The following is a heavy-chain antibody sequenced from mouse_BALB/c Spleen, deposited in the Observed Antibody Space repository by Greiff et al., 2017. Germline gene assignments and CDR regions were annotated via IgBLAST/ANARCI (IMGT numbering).Heavy chain of an antibody. D-gene: IGHD2-2*01. J-gene: IGHJ3*01. CDR3: ARREPGYDEGWFAY. CDR1: GFTFSSYT. Sequence: EVKLMESGGGLVQPGGSLKLSCAASGFTFSSYTMSWVRQTPEKRLEWVAYISNGGGSTYYPDTVKGRFTISRNIAKNTLYLQMSSLKSEDTAMYYGARREPGYDEGWFAYWGQGTLVTVSA. V-gene: IGHV5-12-2*01. CDR2: ISNGGGST.